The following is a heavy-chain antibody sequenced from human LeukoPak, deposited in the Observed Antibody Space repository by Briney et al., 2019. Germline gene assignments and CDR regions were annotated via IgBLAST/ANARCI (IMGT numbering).Heavy chain of an antibody. CDR1: GFTFSTYG. CDR3: AKDDSSGLITLGTFQH. D-gene: IGHD6-19*01. CDR2: ISSGSTYI. J-gene: IGHJ1*01. V-gene: IGHV3-21*01. Sequence: WGSLRLSCAASGFTFSTYGISWVRQAPGKGLEWVSSISSGSTYIYYADSVRGRSTISRDNANNSLYLQMNSLRAEDTAVYFCAKDDSSGLITLGTFQHWGQGTLVTVSS.